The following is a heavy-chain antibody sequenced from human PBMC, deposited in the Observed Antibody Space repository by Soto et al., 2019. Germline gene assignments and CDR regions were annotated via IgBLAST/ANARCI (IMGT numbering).Heavy chain of an antibody. CDR3: ARKVPGSTSRPDYWYFDL. J-gene: IGHJ2*01. CDR1: GFTFINFA. CDR2: ISGGGDAA. V-gene: IGHV3-23*01. Sequence: EVQLLESGGGLVQPGGSLRLSCAGSGFTFINFAMNWVRQAPGNGLAWVSTISGGGDAAFFADSVRGRFTISRDNAKDTVTLQMTSLGFDDTAVYYCARKVPGSTSRPDYWYFDLWGRGTLVTVSS. D-gene: IGHD3-10*01.